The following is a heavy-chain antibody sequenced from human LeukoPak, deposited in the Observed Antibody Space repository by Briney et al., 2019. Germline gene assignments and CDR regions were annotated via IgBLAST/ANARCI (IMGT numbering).Heavy chain of an antibody. CDR3: ARDRYYYDSSGYADP. D-gene: IGHD3-22*01. V-gene: IGHV1-18*01. Sequence: ASVKVSCKASGYTFTSYGISWVRQAPGQGLEWMGWISAYNGNTNYAQKLQGRVTMTTDTSTSTAYMEQRSLRSDDTAVYYCARDRYYYDSSGYADPWGQGTLVTVSS. CDR1: GYTFTSYG. CDR2: ISAYNGNT. J-gene: IGHJ5*02.